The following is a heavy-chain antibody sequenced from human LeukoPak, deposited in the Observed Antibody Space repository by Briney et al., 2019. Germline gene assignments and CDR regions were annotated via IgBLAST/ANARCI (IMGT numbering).Heavy chain of an antibody. D-gene: IGHD5-18*01. J-gene: IGHJ4*02. Sequence: GGTLRLSCAASGFTFSSYGMTWVRQAPGKGLEWVSAISGSGANTYYADSVEGRFTISRDNSKNTLYLQMNSLRAEDTAVYHCARTQTEYSYGHPYCFDYWGQGTLVTVSS. CDR3: ARTQTEYSYGHPYCFDY. CDR1: GFTFSSYG. CDR2: ISGSGANT. V-gene: IGHV3-23*01.